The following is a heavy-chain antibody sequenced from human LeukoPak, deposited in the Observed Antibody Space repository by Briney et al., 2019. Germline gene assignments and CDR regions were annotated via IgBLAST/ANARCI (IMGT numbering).Heavy chain of an antibody. CDR3: ATYSSGRRGYYFDS. V-gene: IGHV3-66*01. CDR1: GFTVSSNY. D-gene: IGHD6-19*01. CDR2: SYSGNTT. J-gene: IGHJ4*02. Sequence: GGSLRLSCAASGFTVSSNYMSWVRQAPGKGPEWVAISYSGNTTYCADSVRGRFTISRDKSKNRLHLQMNSLRAEDTAVYYCATYSSGRRGYYFDSWGQGTLVTVSS.